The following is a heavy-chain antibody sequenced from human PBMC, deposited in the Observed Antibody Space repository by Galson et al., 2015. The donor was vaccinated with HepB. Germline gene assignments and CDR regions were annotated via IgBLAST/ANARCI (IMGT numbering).Heavy chain of an antibody. Sequence: SVKVSCKASGYTFTSYDINWVRQATGQGLEWMGWMNPNSGKTGYAQTFQGRVTMTRSSSISTAYMELSSLRSEDTAVYYCARGGRRVAGKDFDYWGQGTLVTVSS. D-gene: IGHD6-19*01. CDR1: GYTFTSYD. J-gene: IGHJ4*02. V-gene: IGHV1-8*01. CDR3: ARGGRRVAGKDFDY. CDR2: MNPNSGKT.